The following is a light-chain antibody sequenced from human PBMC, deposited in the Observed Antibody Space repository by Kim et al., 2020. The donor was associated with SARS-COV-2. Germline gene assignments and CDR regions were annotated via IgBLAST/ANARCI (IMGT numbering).Light chain of an antibody. CDR2: YDD. J-gene: IGLJ1*01. CDR1: SSNIGNNA. CDR3: AAWDDSLGASA. V-gene: IGLV1-36*01. Sequence: QSVLTQPPSVSAAPRQKITISCSGSSSNIGNNAVNWYQQVPGKAPKVLIYYDDLLPSGVSDRFSGSRSGTSASLAISGLQSEDEPDYYCAAWDDSLGASAFGTGTKVTVL.